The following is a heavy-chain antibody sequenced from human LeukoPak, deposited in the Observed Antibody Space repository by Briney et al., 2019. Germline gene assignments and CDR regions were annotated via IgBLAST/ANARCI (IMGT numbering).Heavy chain of an antibody. J-gene: IGHJ4*02. Sequence: GGSLRLSCAASGFTFSSYDIHWVRQAPGKGLEWVAVIWYDGSNKYYADSVKGRFTISRDNSKNTLYLQMNSLRAEDTAVYYCARELGRRYFDYWGPGNPGHRLL. V-gene: IGHV3-33*01. CDR3: ARELGRRYFDY. D-gene: IGHD7-27*01. CDR1: GFTFSSYD. CDR2: IWYDGSNK.